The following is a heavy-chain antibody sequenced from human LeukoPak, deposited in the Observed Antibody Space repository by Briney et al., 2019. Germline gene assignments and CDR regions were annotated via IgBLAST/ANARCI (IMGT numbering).Heavy chain of an antibody. V-gene: IGHV3-11*04. J-gene: IGHJ4*02. CDR1: GFSFSDNY. D-gene: IGHD5-18*01. CDR2: ITSSGTTT. CDR3: ARGARGYTYGRFDY. Sequence: GGSLRLSCVTSGFSFSDNYMSWFRLSPGKGLEWVSYITSSGTTTEYADSVKGRFTISRDNAKSSLYLHMNSLRAEDTAVYYCARGARGYTYGRFDYWGQGTLVTVSS.